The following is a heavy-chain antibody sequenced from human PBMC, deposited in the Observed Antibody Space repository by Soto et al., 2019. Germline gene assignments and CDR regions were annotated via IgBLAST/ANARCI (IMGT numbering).Heavy chain of an antibody. V-gene: IGHV4-59*08. CDR2: IYYSGST. D-gene: IGHD6-13*01. J-gene: IGHJ4*02. CDR1: GGSISSYY. CDR3: ARHAHYSSSWYTIDY. Sequence: SETLSLTCTVSGGSISSYYWSWIRQPPGKGLEWIGYIYYSGSTNYNPSLKSRVTISVDTSKNQLSLKLSSVTAADTAVYYCARHAHYSSSWYTIDYWGQGTLVTVSS.